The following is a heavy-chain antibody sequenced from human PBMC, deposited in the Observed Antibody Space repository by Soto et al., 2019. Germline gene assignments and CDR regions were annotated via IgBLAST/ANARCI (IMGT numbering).Heavy chain of an antibody. D-gene: IGHD5-18*01. CDR2: IYYSGST. CDR3: ASGYSYGFSAFDI. V-gene: IGHV4-31*03. Sequence: QVQLQESGPGLVKPSQTLSLTCTVSGGSISSGGYYWSWIRQHPGKGLEWIGYIYYSGSTYYNPHLKSRVTISVNTSKNQFSLKLSSVTAADTAVYYCASGYSYGFSAFDIWGQGTMVTVSS. CDR1: GGSISSGGYY. J-gene: IGHJ3*02.